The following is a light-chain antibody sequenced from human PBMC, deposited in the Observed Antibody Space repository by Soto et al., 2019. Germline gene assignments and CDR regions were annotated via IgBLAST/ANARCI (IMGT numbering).Light chain of an antibody. J-gene: IGKJ2*01. CDR2: GAS. CDR3: QQGHNWPLT. V-gene: IGKV3-15*01. Sequence: EIVMTQSPATLSVSPGESATLSCRASQSINSELAWYQQKPGQPPRLLIYGASTRATGVPARFTGSGSGSDFTLTISGLQSEDFAVYYCQQGHNWPLTFGQGTRLEI. CDR1: QSINSE.